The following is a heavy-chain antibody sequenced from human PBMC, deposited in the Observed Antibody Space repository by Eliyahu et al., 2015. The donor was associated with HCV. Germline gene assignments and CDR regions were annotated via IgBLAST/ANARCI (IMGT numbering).Heavy chain of an antibody. D-gene: IGHD3-16*01. J-gene: IGHJ4*02. CDR3: ARHPFKPRGEATFDY. Sequence: QLQLQESGPGLVKPSETLSLTCTVXGGSISSSSYYWGWIRQPPGKGLEWIGSIYYSGSTYYNPSLKSRVTISVDTSKNQFSLKLSSVTAADTAVYYCARHPFKPRGEATFDYWGQGTLVTVSS. CDR2: IYYSGST. CDR1: GGSISSSSYY. V-gene: IGHV4-39*01.